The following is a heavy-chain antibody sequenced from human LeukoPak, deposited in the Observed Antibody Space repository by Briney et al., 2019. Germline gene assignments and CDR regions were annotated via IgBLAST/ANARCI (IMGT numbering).Heavy chain of an antibody. V-gene: IGHV3-30-3*01. Sequence: GGSLRLSCAASGFTFSSYAMHWVRQAPGKGLEWVAVISYDGSNKYYADSVKGRFTISRDNSKNTLYLQMNSLRAEDTAVYYCARDVAKDIAAAWYFDYWGQGTLVTVSS. D-gene: IGHD6-13*01. J-gene: IGHJ4*02. CDR3: ARDVAKDIAAAWYFDY. CDR2: ISYDGSNK. CDR1: GFTFSSYA.